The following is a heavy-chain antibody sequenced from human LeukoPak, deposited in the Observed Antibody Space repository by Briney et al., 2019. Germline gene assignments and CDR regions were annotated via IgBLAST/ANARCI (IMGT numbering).Heavy chain of an antibody. CDR3: ARGNAPLPFDY. V-gene: IGHV3-21*01. J-gene: IGHJ4*02. CDR2: ISSSDGGYI. Sequence: GGSLRLSCAASGFTFSTYSMHWIRKAPGTGLEWVSSISSSDGGYIYYADSVKGRFTISRDNAKDSLYLQMKGLRAEDTAVYYCARGNAPLPFDYWGQGTLVTVSS. D-gene: IGHD2-2*01. CDR1: GFTFSTYS.